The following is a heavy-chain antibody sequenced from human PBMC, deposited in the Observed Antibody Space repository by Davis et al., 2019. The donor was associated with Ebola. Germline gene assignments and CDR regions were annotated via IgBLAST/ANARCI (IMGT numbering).Heavy chain of an antibody. J-gene: IGHJ4*02. CDR1: GYSFTSYW. D-gene: IGHD3-3*01. V-gene: IGHV5-10-1*01. CDR3: ARTRSIYDFWSLLGY. Sequence: GESLKISCKGSGYSFTSYWISWVRQMPGKGLEWMGRIDPSDSYTNYSPSFQGHVTISADKSISTAYLQWSSLKASDTAMYYCARTRSIYDFWSLLGYWGQGTLVTVSS. CDR2: IDPSDSYT.